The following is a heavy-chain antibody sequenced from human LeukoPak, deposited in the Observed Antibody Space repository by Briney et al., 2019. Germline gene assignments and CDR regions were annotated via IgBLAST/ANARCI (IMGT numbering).Heavy chain of an antibody. CDR3: ARDSHYYYYMAV. CDR1: GFTLSRYW. V-gene: IGHV3-7*01. CDR2: IEQDGSEK. Sequence: GGSLRLSCAVSGFTLSRYWMSWVGQAAGKGGEWVANIEQDGSEKYYVDSVKRRFPISTDNAKNSLYLQMNSLRAEDTAVYYCARDSHYYYYMAVWGKGTTVTVSS. J-gene: IGHJ6*03.